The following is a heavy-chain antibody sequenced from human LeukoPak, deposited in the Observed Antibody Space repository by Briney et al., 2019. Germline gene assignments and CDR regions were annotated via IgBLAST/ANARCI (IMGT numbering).Heavy chain of an antibody. J-gene: IGHJ4*02. CDR3: AKWFLPIAPAGTEVF. Sequence: PGGSLRLSCAASGFTFSSYEMNWVRQAPGKGLEWVSGISPSGDITYYTDSVRGRFTISRDNFKNTLSLQVNSLRAEDTALYYCAKWFLPIAPAGTEVFWGQGTLVTVSS. V-gene: IGHV3-23*01. D-gene: IGHD6-13*01. CDR1: GFTFSSYE. CDR2: ISPSGDIT.